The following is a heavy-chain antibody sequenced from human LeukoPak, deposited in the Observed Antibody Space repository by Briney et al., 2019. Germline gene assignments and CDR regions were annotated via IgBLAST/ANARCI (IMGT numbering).Heavy chain of an antibody. CDR3: ARASSGWYYYYGMDV. V-gene: IGHV3-11*01. CDR1: GFTFTDYY. CDR2: ISSSGSTI. D-gene: IGHD6-19*01. Sequence: GVSLRLSCATSGFTFTDYYMSWIRQAPGKGLEWVSYISSSGSTIYYADSVKGRFTISRDNAKNSLYLQMNSLRAEDTAVYYCARASSGWYYYYGMDVWGQGTTVTVSS. J-gene: IGHJ6*02.